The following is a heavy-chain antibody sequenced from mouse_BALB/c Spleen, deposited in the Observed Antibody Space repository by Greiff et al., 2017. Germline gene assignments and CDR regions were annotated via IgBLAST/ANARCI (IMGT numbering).Heavy chain of an antibody. J-gene: IGHJ4*01. Sequence: IQLQQPGAELVMPGASVKMSCKASGYTFTDYWMHWVKQRPGQGLEWIGAIDTSDSYTSYNQKFKGKATLTVDESSSTAYMQLSSLTSEDSAVYYCARYDYHAMDYWGQGTSVTVSS. CDR1: GYTFTDYW. CDR2: IDTSDSYT. CDR3: ARYDYHAMDY. V-gene: IGHV1-69*01.